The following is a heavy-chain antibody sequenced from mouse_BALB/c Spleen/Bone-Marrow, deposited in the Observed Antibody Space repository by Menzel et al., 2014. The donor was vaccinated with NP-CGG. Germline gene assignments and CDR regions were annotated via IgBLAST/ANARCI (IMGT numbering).Heavy chain of an antibody. CDR3: VYGRDWYFDV. CDR1: GFNIKDTY. CDR2: IDPANGNS. J-gene: IGHJ1*01. V-gene: IGHV14-3*02. D-gene: IGHD1-1*01. Sequence: EVQGVESGAELVKPGASVKLSCTASGFNIKDTYMHWVKERPKQGLEWIGRIDPANGNSKYDPKFQGKATITADTSSNTAYLQLSSLTSEDTAVYYCVYGRDWYFDVWGAGTTVTVSS.